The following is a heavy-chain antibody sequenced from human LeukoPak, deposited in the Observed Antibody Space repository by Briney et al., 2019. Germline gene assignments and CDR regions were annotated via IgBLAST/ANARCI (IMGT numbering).Heavy chain of an antibody. V-gene: IGHV3-7*01. Sequence: PGGSLRLSCAASGFTFSSYWMSWVRQAPGKGLEWVANIKQDGSEKYYVDSVKGRFTISRDNAKNSLYLQMNSLRAEDTAVYYCARVRVIAAAAPNWFDPWGQGTLVTVSS. CDR1: GFTFSSYW. J-gene: IGHJ5*02. D-gene: IGHD6-13*01. CDR3: ARVRVIAAAAPNWFDP. CDR2: IKQDGSEK.